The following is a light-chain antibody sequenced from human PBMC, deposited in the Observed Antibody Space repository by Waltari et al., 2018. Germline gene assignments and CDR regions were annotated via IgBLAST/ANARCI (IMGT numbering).Light chain of an antibody. CDR1: QNLLYSSNNKNY. J-gene: IGKJ1*01. Sequence: DIAMTQSPDSLAVSLGERATINCKSGQNLLYSSNNKNYLAWYQQKPGQPPKLLIYWASTRESRVPDRFSGSGSGTDFTLSISNLQAEDVAIYYCQQYYTAPQTFGQGTKVEI. V-gene: IGKV4-1*01. CDR3: QQYYTAPQT. CDR2: WAS.